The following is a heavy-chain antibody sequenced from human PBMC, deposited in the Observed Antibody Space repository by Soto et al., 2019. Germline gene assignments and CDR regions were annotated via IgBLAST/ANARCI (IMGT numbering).Heavy chain of an antibody. V-gene: IGHV2-5*02. CDR1: GFSLSTSGVG. Sequence: QITLKESGPTLVKPTQTLTLTCTFSGFSLSTSGVGVGWIRQPPGKALEGLALIYWDDDKRYSPSLRRRLTISQDTYKNQVVLTMTNMDPVDTATYFWAHHPYYGSWPYSFDYRGQGTLVTVSS. CDR2: IYWDDDK. D-gene: IGHD3-10*01. CDR3: AHHPYYGSWPYSFDY. J-gene: IGHJ4*02.